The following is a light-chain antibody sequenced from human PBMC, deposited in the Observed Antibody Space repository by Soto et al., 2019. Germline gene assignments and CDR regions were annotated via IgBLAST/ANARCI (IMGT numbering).Light chain of an antibody. Sequence: QSALTQPASVSGSPGQSITISCTGTSSDVGGYNYVSWYQQHPGKAPKLMIYDVSNRPSGVSNRFSGSKSGNTSSLTISGLQDEDEADCYCSSYTSSSNPVVFGGGTKLTVL. CDR3: SSYTSSSNPVV. V-gene: IGLV2-14*01. CDR2: DVS. CDR1: SSDVGGYNY. J-gene: IGLJ2*01.